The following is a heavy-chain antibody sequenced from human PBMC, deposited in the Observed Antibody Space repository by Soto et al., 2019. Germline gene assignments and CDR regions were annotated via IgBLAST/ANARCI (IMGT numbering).Heavy chain of an antibody. CDR2: ISYDGSNK. D-gene: IGHD3-3*01. J-gene: IGHJ6*02. CDR3: AREYYDFWRGAPYYYYIMDV. Sequence: SLRLSCAASGFTFSSYAMHWVRQAPGKGLEWVAVISYDGSNKYYADSVKGRFTISRDNSKNTLYLQMNSLRAEDTAVYYCAREYYDFWRGAPYYYYIMDVWGQGTTVTRLL. CDR1: GFTFSSYA. V-gene: IGHV3-30-3*01.